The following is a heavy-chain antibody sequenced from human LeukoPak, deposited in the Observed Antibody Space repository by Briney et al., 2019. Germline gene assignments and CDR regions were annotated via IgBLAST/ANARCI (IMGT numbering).Heavy chain of an antibody. CDR2: ISGSGGST. CDR1: GFTFSSYA. J-gene: IGHJ6*03. V-gene: IGHV3-23*01. Sequence: GGSLRLSCAASGFTFSSYAMSWVRQAPGKGLEWVSAISGSGGSTYYADSVKGRFAISRDNSKNTLYLQMNSLRAEDTAAYYCAKGQTALYYYYYMDVWGKGTTVTVSS. CDR3: AKGQTALYYYYYMDV.